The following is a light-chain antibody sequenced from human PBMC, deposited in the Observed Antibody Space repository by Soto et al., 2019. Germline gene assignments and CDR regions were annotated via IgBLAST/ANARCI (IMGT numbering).Light chain of an antibody. V-gene: IGKV1-39*01. CDR1: QTISTY. Sequence: DIQMTQSPSSLSASVGDRVTITCRASQTISTYLNWYQQKPGKAPRLLIYDASSLLSGVPSRFSGSGSGTDFTLTIASLQPEDFSTYYCQQYNSSSPTFGQGTKVEIK. J-gene: IGKJ1*01. CDR2: DAS. CDR3: QQYNSSSPT.